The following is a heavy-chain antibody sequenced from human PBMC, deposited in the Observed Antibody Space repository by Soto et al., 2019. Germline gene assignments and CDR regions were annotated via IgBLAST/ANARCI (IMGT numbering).Heavy chain of an antibody. J-gene: IGHJ4*02. CDR1: GFTFTSYA. V-gene: IGHV3-23*01. CDR2: ISANSGGT. Sequence: PGGSLRLSCAASGFTFTSYAMSWVRQAPGKGLEWVSAISANSGGTFYADSVKGRFTISRDNSKKTLYLHMNSLRAEDTAVFYCAKVPHLIVGPTAYFDYWGQGTQVTVSS. D-gene: IGHD1-26*01. CDR3: AKVPHLIVGPTAYFDY.